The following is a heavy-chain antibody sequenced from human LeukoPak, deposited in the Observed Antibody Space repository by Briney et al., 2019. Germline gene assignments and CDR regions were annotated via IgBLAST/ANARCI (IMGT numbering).Heavy chain of an antibody. J-gene: IGHJ4*02. CDR2: INAGNGNT. CDR3: ARGYYDILTGYYEAHQLLDY. V-gene: IGHV1-3*01. Sequence: ASVKVSCKASGYTFTSYAMHWVRQATGQRLEWMGWINAGNGNTKYSQKFQGRVTITRDTSASTAYMELSSLRSEDTAVYYCARGYYDILTGYYEAHQLLDYWGQGTLVTVSS. D-gene: IGHD3-9*01. CDR1: GYTFTSYA.